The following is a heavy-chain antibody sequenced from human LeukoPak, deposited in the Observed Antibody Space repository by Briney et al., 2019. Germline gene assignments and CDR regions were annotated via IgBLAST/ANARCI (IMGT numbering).Heavy chain of an antibody. V-gene: IGHV2-5*02. CDR3: AHRFSDSSGYYPNPFDY. CDR2: IYWDDDK. CDR1: GFSLSTSGVG. D-gene: IGHD3-22*01. Sequence: SGPTLVNPTQTLTLTCTFSGFSLSTSGVGVGWIRQPPGKALEWLALIYWDDDKRYSPSLKSRLTITKDTSKNQVVLTMTNMDPVDTATYYCAHRFSDSSGYYPNPFDYWGQGTLVTVSS. J-gene: IGHJ4*02.